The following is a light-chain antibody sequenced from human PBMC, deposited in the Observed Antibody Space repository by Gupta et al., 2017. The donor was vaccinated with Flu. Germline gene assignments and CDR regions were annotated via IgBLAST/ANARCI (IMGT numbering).Light chain of an antibody. Sequence: RVTVSCSGGTYNVGSNYVYWYHHHPGAAPELLMYRNDQRPSGVPGRFSGSKYGTSASLDINGLRAEDEADYYCAAWDDSRKGFVFGNGTKVTVL. J-gene: IGLJ1*01. V-gene: IGLV1-47*01. CDR3: AAWDDSRKGFV. CDR1: TYNVGSNY. CDR2: RND.